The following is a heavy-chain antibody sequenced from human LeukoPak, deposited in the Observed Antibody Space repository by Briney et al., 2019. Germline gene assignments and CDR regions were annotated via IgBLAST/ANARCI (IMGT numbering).Heavy chain of an antibody. J-gene: IGHJ4*02. CDR1: GGSVSSGDYY. D-gene: IGHD3-22*01. CDR2: IYYSGST. CDR3: ARTCQGYDSSGSRNFYFDY. Sequence: SETLSLTCSVSGGSVSSGDYYWSWVRQHPGKGLEWIGYIYYSGSTYYNPSLKSRVTISVDTSKKQISLKLTSVTAADTAMYYCARTCQGYDSSGSRNFYFDYWGQGILVTVSS. V-gene: IGHV4-31*03.